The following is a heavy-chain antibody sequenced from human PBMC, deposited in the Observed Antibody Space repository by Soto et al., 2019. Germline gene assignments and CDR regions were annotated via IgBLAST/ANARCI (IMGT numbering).Heavy chain of an antibody. J-gene: IGHJ5*02. CDR1: GGSISSGGYY. CDR2: IYYSGST. V-gene: IGHV4-31*03. CDR3: AREEGYSSSSPDVNWFDP. Sequence: SETLSLTCTVAGGSISSGGYYWSWIRQHPGKGLEWIGYIYYSGSTYYNPSLKSRVTISVDTSKNQFSLKLSSVTAADTAVYYCAREEGYSSSSPDVNWFDPSGQGTLVSVSS. D-gene: IGHD6-6*01.